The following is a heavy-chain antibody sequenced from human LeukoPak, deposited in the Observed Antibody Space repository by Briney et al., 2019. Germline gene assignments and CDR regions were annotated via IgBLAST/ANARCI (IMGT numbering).Heavy chain of an antibody. CDR1: GVTSTAHW. Sequence: GRTLRLSRAPSGVTSTAHWMRSVRQAPGKGLERGSSIKKDVRAQNYVDSVRVRFTFPRENAKNALHLQMNMLPPEARPINYWAREGIKWELCIDYGGQGISVTVSS. CDR2: IKKDVRAQ. V-gene: IGHV3-7*04. J-gene: IGHJ4*02. CDR3: AREGIKWELCIDY. D-gene: IGHD3-16*01.